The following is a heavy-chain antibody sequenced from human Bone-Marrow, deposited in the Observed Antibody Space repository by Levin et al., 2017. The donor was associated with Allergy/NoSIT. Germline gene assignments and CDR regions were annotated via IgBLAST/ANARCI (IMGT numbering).Heavy chain of an antibody. CDR3: ARSGYDILTGYYRNEDFDY. CDR2: INHSGST. J-gene: IGHJ4*02. D-gene: IGHD3-9*01. Sequence: TSETLSLTCAVYGGSFSGYYWSWIRQPPGKGLEWIGEINHSGSTNYNPSLKSRVTISVDTSKNQFSLKLSSVTAADTAVYYCARSGYDILTGYYRNEDFDYWGQGTLVTVSS. CDR1: GGSFSGYY. V-gene: IGHV4-34*01.